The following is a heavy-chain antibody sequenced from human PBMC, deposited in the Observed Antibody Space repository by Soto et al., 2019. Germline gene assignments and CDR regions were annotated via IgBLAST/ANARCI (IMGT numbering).Heavy chain of an antibody. J-gene: IGHJ6*02. D-gene: IGHD6-19*01. V-gene: IGHV3-72*01. Sequence: GGSLRLSCAASGFTPSHHYMDWVRQAPGQGLEWVGRIRNKVNRDTTEYAASVKGRFTISRDDSKNSLYLQMNSLRTEDTAVYYWARGEIGAGAESVYGMDVWGQGSTVTVSS. CDR1: GFTPSHHY. CDR3: ARGEIGAGAESVYGMDV. CDR2: IRNKVNRDTT.